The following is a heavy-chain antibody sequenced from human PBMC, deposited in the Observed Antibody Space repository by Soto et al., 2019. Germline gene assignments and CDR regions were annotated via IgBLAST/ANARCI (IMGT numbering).Heavy chain of an antibody. V-gene: IGHV4-31*03. CDR1: GGSISSGGYY. J-gene: IGHJ3*02. D-gene: IGHD1-26*01. CDR2: IYYSGST. Sequence: SETLSLTCTVSGGSISSGGYYWSWIRQHPGKGLEWIGYIYYSGSTYYNPSLKSRVTISVDTSKKQFTLKLSSVTAADTAVYFCSVEGGLSGSYPSRSRNAFDIWGQGTMVTVSS. CDR3: SVEGGLSGSYPSRSRNAFDI.